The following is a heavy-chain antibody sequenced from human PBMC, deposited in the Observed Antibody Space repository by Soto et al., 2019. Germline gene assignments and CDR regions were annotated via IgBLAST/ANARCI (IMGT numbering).Heavy chain of an antibody. CDR2: IYYRGNT. CDR1: GDSINSDKYY. CDR3: ARLEGLATFSYYFDF. V-gene: IGHV4-39*01. J-gene: IGHJ4*02. D-gene: IGHD3-9*01. Sequence: QLQLQESGPGLVKPSETLFLTCSVSGDSINSDKYYWGWIRQPPGKGLEWIGSIYYRGNTYYNPSLHTRVTISLAKSKSQFSLKLNSVTAADSAVYFCARLEGLATFSYYFDFWGQGALVTVSS.